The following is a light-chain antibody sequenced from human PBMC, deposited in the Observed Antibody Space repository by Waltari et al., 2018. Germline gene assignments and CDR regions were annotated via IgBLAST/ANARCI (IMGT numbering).Light chain of an antibody. CDR3: LSPETRGSWV. Sequence: SYELTQSPSVSLSPGQTARITCSGDALPKKYAYWYQKKPGQAPVLIIFKDRERPSGIPVRFAGSTYGTTVTLTITGVQAEDEADYYCLSPETRGSWVFGGGTKLTVL. V-gene: IGLV3-25*03. CDR1: ALPKKY. CDR2: KDR. J-gene: IGLJ2*01.